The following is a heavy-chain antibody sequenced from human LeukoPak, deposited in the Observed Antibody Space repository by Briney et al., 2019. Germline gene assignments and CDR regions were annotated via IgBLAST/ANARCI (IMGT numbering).Heavy chain of an antibody. Sequence: GGSLRLSCAASGFTFSTYGMHWVRQAPGKGLEWVAVVWYDGSNIHYVDSVKGRFTISRDNSKSTLYLQMNSLTAEDTAVYYCARGGYSGTYYFHYWGQGTLVTVSS. V-gene: IGHV3-33*01. J-gene: IGHJ4*02. D-gene: IGHD1-26*01. CDR2: VWYDGSNI. CDR3: ARGGYSGTYYFHY. CDR1: GFTFSTYG.